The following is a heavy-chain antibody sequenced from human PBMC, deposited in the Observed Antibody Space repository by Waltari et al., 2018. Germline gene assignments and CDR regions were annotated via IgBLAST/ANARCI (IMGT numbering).Heavy chain of an antibody. V-gene: IGHV3-48*03. D-gene: IGHD7-27*01. J-gene: IGHJ2*01. CDR3: ARDGDGYWYFDL. CDR1: GFTFSSYD. Sequence: EVQLVESGGGLVQPGGSLRLSCAASGFTFSSYDMNWVRQAPGKGLEWVSYISSSGSTIYYADSVKGRFTISRDNAKNSLYLQMNSLRAEDTAVYYCARDGDGYWYFDLWGRGTLVTVSS. CDR2: ISSSGSTI.